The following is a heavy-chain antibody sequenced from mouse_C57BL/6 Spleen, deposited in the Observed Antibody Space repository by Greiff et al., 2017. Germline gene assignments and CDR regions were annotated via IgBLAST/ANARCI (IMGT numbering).Heavy chain of an antibody. J-gene: IGHJ4*01. D-gene: IGHD5-1*01. CDR2: ISDGGSYT. Sequence: EVKLVESGGGLVKPGGSLKISCAASGFTFSSYAMSWVRQTPEKRLEWVATISDGGSYTYYNDNVKGRFTISRDNANNTLYLQMCHLKYEDTAMYYCAREGSNYAMDYWGQGTSGTFSS. CDR3: AREGSNYAMDY. V-gene: IGHV5-4*01. CDR1: GFTFSSYA.